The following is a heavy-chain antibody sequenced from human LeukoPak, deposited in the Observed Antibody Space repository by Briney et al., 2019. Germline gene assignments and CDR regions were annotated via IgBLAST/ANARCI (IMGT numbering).Heavy chain of an antibody. D-gene: IGHD6-6*01. CDR1: GGSFNAYY. J-gene: IGHJ4*02. CDR3: ARVYSSSSSEFDY. Sequence: SETLSLTCTVSGGSFNAYYWSWIRQPPGKGLEWIGYIYYIGITNYNPSLKNRVIISVDTSKNQFSLQLSSVTAADTAVYYCARVYSSSSSEFDYWGQGTLVTVSS. CDR2: IYYIGIT. V-gene: IGHV4-59*01.